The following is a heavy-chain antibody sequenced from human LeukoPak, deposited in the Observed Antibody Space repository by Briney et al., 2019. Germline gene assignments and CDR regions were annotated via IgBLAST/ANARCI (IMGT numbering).Heavy chain of an antibody. CDR2: ISYDGGNK. D-gene: IGHD1-1*01. CDR3: ARGGYRPRPTRYYGMDV. V-gene: IGHV3-30*03. J-gene: IGHJ6*02. Sequence: GGSLRLSCAASGFTFSSYGMHWVRQAPGKGLEWVAVISYDGGNKYYADSVKGRFTISRDNSKNTLYLQMNSLRAEDTAVYYCARGGYRPRPTRYYGMDVWGQGTTVTVSS. CDR1: GFTFSSYG.